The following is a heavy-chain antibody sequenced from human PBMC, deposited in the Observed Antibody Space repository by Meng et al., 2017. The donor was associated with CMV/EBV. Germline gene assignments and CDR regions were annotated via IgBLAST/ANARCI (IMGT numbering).Heavy chain of an antibody. J-gene: IGHJ5*02. CDR3: ARDIEATIRVYWFDP. D-gene: IGHD5-12*01. CDR2: IYHSGST. Sequence: SETLSLTCTVSGYSISSGYYWGWIRQPPGKGLEWIGSIYHSGSTYYNPSLKSRVTISVDTSKNQFSLKLSSVTAADTAVYYCARDIEATIRVYWFDPWGQGTLVTVSS. CDR1: GYSISSGYY. V-gene: IGHV4-38-2*02.